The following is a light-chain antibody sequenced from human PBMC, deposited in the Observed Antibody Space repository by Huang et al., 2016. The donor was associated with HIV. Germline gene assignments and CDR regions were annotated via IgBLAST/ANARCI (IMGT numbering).Light chain of an antibody. Sequence: DIQMTQSPSSLSASVGDRVTITCRASQSIRNYLNWYQQKPGKAPKLLIYAASSLQSGVPSRFSGSGSGTEFTLTISSLQPEDFATYYCQQSYSTPMYTFGQGTNLEIK. J-gene: IGKJ2*01. V-gene: IGKV1-39*01. CDR1: QSIRNY. CDR3: QQSYSTPMYT. CDR2: AAS.